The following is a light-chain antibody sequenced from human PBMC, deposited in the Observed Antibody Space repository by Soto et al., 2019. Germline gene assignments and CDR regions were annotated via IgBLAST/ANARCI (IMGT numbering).Light chain of an antibody. J-gene: IGLJ2*01. CDR1: NLGDRY. CDR3: QAWDDTSGVV. CDR2: LVT. V-gene: IGLV3-1*01. Sequence: SYELTQPPSVSGSPGQTATITCSGANLGDRYACWYQQKPGQSPVLVIYLVTKRPSGIPERFSGSNSGNTATLTISGTQAMDEADYYCQAWDDTSGVVFGGGTKLTVL.